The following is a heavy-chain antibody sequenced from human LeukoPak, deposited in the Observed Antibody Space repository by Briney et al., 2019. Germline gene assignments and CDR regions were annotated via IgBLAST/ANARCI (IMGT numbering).Heavy chain of an antibody. CDR1: GFIFSDYY. CDR3: AREGDSMVRGVIKTSPLDY. CDR2: ISSSSSYT. D-gene: IGHD3-10*01. J-gene: IGHJ4*02. V-gene: IGHV3-11*05. Sequence: GGSLRLSCAASGFIFSDYYMSWIRQAPGKGLEWVSYISSSSSYTNYADSVKGRFTISRDNAKNSLYLQMNSLRAEDTAVYYCAREGDSMVRGVIKTSPLDYWGQGTLVTVSS.